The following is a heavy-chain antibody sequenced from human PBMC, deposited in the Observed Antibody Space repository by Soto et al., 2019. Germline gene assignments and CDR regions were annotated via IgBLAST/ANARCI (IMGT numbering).Heavy chain of an antibody. CDR1: GFTFSSYW. Sequence: EVQLVGSGGGLVQPGGSLRLSCAASGFTFSSYWMSWVRQAPGKGLEWVANIKQDGSEKYYVDSVKGRFTISRDNAKNSLYLQMNSLRAEDTAVYYCARERVVPAAAYYYGMDVWGQGTTVTVSS. CDR3: ARERVVPAAAYYYGMDV. CDR2: IKQDGSEK. J-gene: IGHJ6*02. V-gene: IGHV3-7*05. D-gene: IGHD2-2*01.